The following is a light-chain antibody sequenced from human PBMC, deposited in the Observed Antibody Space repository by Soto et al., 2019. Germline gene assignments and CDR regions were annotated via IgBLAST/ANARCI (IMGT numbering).Light chain of an antibody. Sequence: QSALNQPASVSGSPGQSITVSCTGTSSDVGGYNYVSWYQQHPGKAPRLMIYDVTNRPSGVSNRFSGSKSGNTASLTISGLQAEDEADYYCSSYRRGSTYVFGTGTKVTVL. CDR1: SSDVGGYNY. J-gene: IGLJ1*01. V-gene: IGLV2-14*01. CDR2: DVT. CDR3: SSYRRGSTYV.